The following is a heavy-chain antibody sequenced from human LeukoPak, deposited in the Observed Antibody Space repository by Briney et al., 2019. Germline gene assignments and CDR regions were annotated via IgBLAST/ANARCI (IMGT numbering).Heavy chain of an antibody. CDR3: ARDLAEGATTSEYFQH. V-gene: IGHV3-30-3*01. Sequence: PGGSLRLSCAASGFTFSSYAMHWVRQAPGKGLEWVAVISYDGSNKYYADSVKGRFTISRDNSKNTLYLQMNSLRAEDTAVYYCARDLAEGATTSEYFQHWGQGTLVTVSS. J-gene: IGHJ1*01. CDR1: GFTFSSYA. CDR2: ISYDGSNK. D-gene: IGHD1-26*01.